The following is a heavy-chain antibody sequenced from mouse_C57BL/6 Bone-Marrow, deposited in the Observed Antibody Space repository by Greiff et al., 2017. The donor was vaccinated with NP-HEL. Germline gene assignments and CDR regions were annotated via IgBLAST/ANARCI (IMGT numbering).Heavy chain of an antibody. Sequence: VKLMESGAELVRPGASVTLSCKASGYTFTDYEMHWVKQTPVHGLEWIGAIDPETGGTAYNQKFKGKAILTADKSSSTAYMELRSLTSEDSAVYYCSKLTGTDYYAMDYWGQGTSVTVSS. J-gene: IGHJ4*01. CDR2: IDPETGGT. CDR3: SKLTGTDYYAMDY. CDR1: GYTFTDYE. D-gene: IGHD4-1*01. V-gene: IGHV1-15*01.